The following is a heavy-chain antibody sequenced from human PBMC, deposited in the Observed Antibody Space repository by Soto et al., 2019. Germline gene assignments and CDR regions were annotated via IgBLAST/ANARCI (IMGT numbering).Heavy chain of an antibody. Sequence: QVQLVQSGAEVKKPGSSVKVSCKASGGTFSSYAISWVRQAPGQGLEWMGGIIPIFGTANYAPKFQGRVTITADESTLTAYMELSSLRSEDTAVYYCAREEEDIVVVVAASKTRGAFDIWGQGTMVTVSS. V-gene: IGHV1-69*01. J-gene: IGHJ3*02. CDR1: GGTFSSYA. CDR2: IIPIFGTA. D-gene: IGHD2-15*01. CDR3: AREEEDIVVVVAASKTRGAFDI.